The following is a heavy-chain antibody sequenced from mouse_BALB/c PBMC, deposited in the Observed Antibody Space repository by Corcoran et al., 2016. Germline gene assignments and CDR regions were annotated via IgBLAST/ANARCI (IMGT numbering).Heavy chain of an antibody. Sequence: DHLQQPGPELVKPGDTVKMSCKASASTFTSYVMHWVKQKPGQGLEWIGYINPYNDGTKYNEKFKGKATLTSDKSSSTAYMELSSLTSEDAAVYCCARNWGYWGQGTTLTVS. V-gene: IGHV1S136*01. CDR1: ASTFTSYV. CDR2: INPYNDGT. D-gene: IGHD4-1*01. J-gene: IGHJ2*01. CDR3: ARNWGY.